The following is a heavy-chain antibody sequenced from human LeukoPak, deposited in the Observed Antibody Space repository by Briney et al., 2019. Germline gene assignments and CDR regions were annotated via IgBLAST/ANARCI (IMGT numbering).Heavy chain of an antibody. D-gene: IGHD2-21*01. CDR3: AKDLAIGEHYFDK. J-gene: IGHJ4*02. Sequence: PGGSLRLSCAASGFTFGDYAMHWVRQAPGKGLEWVSGISWNSGSIGYVDSVKGRFTISRDNAKNSLYLQMTSLRPEDTALYYCAKDLAIGEHYFDKWGQGTLVTVSS. V-gene: IGHV3-9*01. CDR1: GFTFGDYA. CDR2: ISWNSGSI.